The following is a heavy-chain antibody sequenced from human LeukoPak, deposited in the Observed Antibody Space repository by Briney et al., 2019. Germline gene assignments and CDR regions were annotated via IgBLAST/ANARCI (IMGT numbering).Heavy chain of an antibody. CDR1: GYTFTSYG. CDR2: ISAYNGNT. D-gene: IGHD6-19*01. J-gene: IGHJ4*02. Sequence: ASVKVSCKASGYTFTSYGISWVRQAPGQGLEWKGWISAYNGNTNYAQKLQGRVTMTTDTSTSTAYMELRSLRSDDTAVYYCARGIAVAGILPRYFDYWGQGTLVTVSS. CDR3: ARGIAVAGILPRYFDY. V-gene: IGHV1-18*01.